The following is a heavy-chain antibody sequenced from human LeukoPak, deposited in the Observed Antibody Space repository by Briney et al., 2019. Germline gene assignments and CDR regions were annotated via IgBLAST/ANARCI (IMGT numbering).Heavy chain of an antibody. Sequence: GGSLRLSCAASGFTFSSYAMTWVRQAPGKGLEWVSSLTSSGYSTYYADSVKGRFTISRDNSKNMLSLQMDGLRAEDTAVYFCAKESGSGAYEPRYYFDYWGQGTLVTVSS. CDR2: LTSSGYST. J-gene: IGHJ4*02. CDR3: AKESGSGAYEPRYYFDY. CDR1: GFTFSSYA. D-gene: IGHD1-26*01. V-gene: IGHV3-23*01.